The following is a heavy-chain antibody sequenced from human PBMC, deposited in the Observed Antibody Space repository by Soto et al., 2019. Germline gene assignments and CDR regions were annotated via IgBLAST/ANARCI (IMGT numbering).Heavy chain of an antibody. CDR2: IYWDDDK. Sequence: QITLKESGPTLVKPTQTLTLTCTFSGFSLSTSGVGVGWIRQPPGKALEWLALIYWDDDKRYSPSLKTRLTRTTDNSKTLVVLTMTNMDPVDTATYYCTHSTYSSSWYGVLVDYWGQGTLVTVSS. J-gene: IGHJ4*02. V-gene: IGHV2-5*02. CDR1: GFSLSTSGVG. D-gene: IGHD6-13*01. CDR3: THSTYSSSWYGVLVDY.